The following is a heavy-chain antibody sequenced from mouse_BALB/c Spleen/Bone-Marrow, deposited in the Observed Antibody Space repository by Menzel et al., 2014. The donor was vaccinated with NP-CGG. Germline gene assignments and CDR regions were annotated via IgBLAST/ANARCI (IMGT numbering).Heavy chain of an antibody. CDR2: IVPRSGYT. CDR1: GSTFTGYT. V-gene: IGHV1-4*02. CDR3: AREDITTAYLDG. Sequence: VQLHQSASELARPGASVRLSCRASGSTFTGYTIQWVKQRPGQGLDWIGYIVPRSGYTDYNQKFKDKTTLTADKSSSTADMQLSRLTSEDSAVYDGAREDITTAYLDGGGQGTTLTVSS. D-gene: IGHD1-2*01. J-gene: IGHJ2*01.